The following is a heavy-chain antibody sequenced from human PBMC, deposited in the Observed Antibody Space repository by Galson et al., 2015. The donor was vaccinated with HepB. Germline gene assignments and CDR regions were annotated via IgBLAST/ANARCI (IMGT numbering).Heavy chain of an antibody. Sequence: SVKVSCKASGGTFNSYAITWVRQAPGQGLEWMGGIIPIFGTVNYPQKFQGRVTITADKSTSTAYMELSSLRSEDTAVYYCARDLSGPVLVDWGQGTLVTVSS. CDR2: IIPIFGTV. D-gene: IGHD3-9*01. CDR3: ARDLSGPVLVD. V-gene: IGHV1-69*06. CDR1: GGTFNSYA. J-gene: IGHJ4*02.